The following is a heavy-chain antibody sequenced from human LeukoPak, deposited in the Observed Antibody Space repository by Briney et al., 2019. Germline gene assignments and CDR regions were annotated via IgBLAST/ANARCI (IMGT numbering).Heavy chain of an antibody. Sequence: GGSLRLSCAASGFTFSSYEMNWVRQAPGKGLEWVSYISTGSSTIYYADSVKGRFTISRDNAKNSMYLQMNSLRAEDTAVYYCARDYGYAFDIWGQGTLVTVSS. V-gene: IGHV3-48*01. J-gene: IGHJ3*02. CDR1: GFTFSSYE. CDR3: ARDYGYAFDI. CDR2: ISTGSSTI. D-gene: IGHD3-16*01.